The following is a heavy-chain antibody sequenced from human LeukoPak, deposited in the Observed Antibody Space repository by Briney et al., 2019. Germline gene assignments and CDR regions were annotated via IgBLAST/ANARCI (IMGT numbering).Heavy chain of an antibody. J-gene: IGHJ4*02. D-gene: IGHD3-22*01. V-gene: IGHV1-46*01. CDR3: ARVPPFLYYDSSGYPDY. CDR2: INPSGGST. CDR1: GYTFTSYY. Sequence: ASVKVSRKASGYTFTSYYMHWVRQAPGQGLEWMGIINPSGGSTSYAQKFQGRVTMTRDTSTSTVYMELSSLRSEDTAVYYCARVPPFLYYDSSGYPDYWGQGTLVTVSS.